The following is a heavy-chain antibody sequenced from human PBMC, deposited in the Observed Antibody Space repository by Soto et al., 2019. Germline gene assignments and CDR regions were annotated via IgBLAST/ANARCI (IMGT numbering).Heavy chain of an antibody. CDR1: GGSVNTYD. V-gene: IGHV4-59*02. CDR2: MYYSGST. CDR3: ARRYCRGGSCHSGFDY. Sequence: SETLSLTCTVSGGSVNTYDWSWIRQPPGKGLEWIGNMYYSGSTDFSPSLKSRVSMSVDTSKNQFSLKLNSVTAADTAVYFCARRYCRGGSCHSGFDYRGQGTLVTVSS. D-gene: IGHD2-15*01. J-gene: IGHJ4*02.